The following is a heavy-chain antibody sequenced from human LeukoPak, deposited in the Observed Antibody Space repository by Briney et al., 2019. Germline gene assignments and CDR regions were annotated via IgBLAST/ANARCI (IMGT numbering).Heavy chain of an antibody. V-gene: IGHV3-21*01. CDR1: GFTFSSYS. CDR3: ARGYSYGYGGGNDFDY. D-gene: IGHD5-18*01. Sequence: GGSLRLSCAASGFTFSSYSMNWVRQAPGKGLEWVSSISSSSSYIYYADSVKGRFTISRDNAKNSLYLRMNSLRAEDTAVYYCARGYSYGYGGGNDFDYWGQGTLVTVSS. J-gene: IGHJ4*02. CDR2: ISSSSSYI.